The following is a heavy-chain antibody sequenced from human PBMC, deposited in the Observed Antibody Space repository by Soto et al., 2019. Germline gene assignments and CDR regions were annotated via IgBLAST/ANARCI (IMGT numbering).Heavy chain of an antibody. CDR1: GFTFSSFG. V-gene: IGHV3-23*01. J-gene: IGHJ4*02. CDR2: ISGSGGST. D-gene: IGHD3-22*01. Sequence: GGSLRLSCAASGFTFSSFGIRWVRQAPGKGLEWVSAISGSGGSTYYADSVKGRFTISRDNSKNTLYLQMNSLRAEDTAVYYCAKDQYYDSSGSPRNDYWGQGTLVTVSS. CDR3: AKDQYYDSSGSPRNDY.